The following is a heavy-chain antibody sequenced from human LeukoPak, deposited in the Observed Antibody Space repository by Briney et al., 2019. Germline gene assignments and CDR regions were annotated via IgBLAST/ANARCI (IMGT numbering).Heavy chain of an antibody. Sequence: GGSLRLSCAASGFAFSSYGMHWVRQAPGKGLEWVAYIHYDSTTEDYADSVKGRFTISRDNSKNTLFLQMNNLRAEDTAVYYCARGVKVLYGDYVRGYYYYYYMDVWGKGTTVIVSS. J-gene: IGHJ6*03. CDR3: ARGVKVLYGDYVRGYYYYYYMDV. CDR1: GFAFSSYG. D-gene: IGHD4-17*01. V-gene: IGHV3-30*02. CDR2: IHYDSTTE.